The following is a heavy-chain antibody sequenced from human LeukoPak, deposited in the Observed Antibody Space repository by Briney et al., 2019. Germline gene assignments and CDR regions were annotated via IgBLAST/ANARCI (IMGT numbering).Heavy chain of an antibody. CDR1: GGSISSGGYY. J-gene: IGHJ4*02. CDR3: AGDFGVVVPAAWGAFDY. D-gene: IGHD2-2*01. CDR2: IYHSGST. V-gene: IGHV4-30-2*01. Sequence: SQTLSLTCTVSGGSISSGGYYWSWIRQPPGKGLEWIGYIYHSGSTYYNPSLKSRVTISVDRSKNQFSLKLSSVTAADTAVYYCAGDFGVVVPAAWGAFDYWGQGTLVTVSS.